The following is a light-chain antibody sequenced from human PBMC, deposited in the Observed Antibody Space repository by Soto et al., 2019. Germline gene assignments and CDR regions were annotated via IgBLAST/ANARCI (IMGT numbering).Light chain of an antibody. J-gene: IGKJ4*01. Sequence: DIVMTPSPDSLAVSLGERATINCKSSQSLFYTSNTKNYLAWYQQKAGQSPKLLISWVFTRESGVPDRFSGSGSGTDFTLTISSLQAEDVAVYYCQQYYRVPQLTFGGGTKVEIK. CDR3: QQYYRVPQLT. CDR2: WVF. CDR1: QSLFYTSNTKNY. V-gene: IGKV4-1*01.